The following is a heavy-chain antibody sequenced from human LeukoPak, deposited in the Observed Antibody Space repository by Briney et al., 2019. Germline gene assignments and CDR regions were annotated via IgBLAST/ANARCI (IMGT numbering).Heavy chain of an antibody. Sequence: GGPLRLSCAASGLTFSSYSMNWVRQAPGKGLEWVSSISSSSSYIYYADSGKGRFTISRDNAKNSLYLQMNSLRAEDTAVYYCAREAVTTDAFDIWGQGTMVTVSS. CDR3: AREAVTTDAFDI. J-gene: IGHJ3*02. V-gene: IGHV3-21*01. D-gene: IGHD4-17*01. CDR2: ISSSSSYI. CDR1: GLTFSSYS.